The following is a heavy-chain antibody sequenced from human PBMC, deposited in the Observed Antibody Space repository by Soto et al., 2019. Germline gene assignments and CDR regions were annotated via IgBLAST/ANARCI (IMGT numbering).Heavy chain of an antibody. CDR1: GYTFTTDG. Sequence: QVQLEQSGAEVKKPGASVKVSCKASGYTFTTDGINWVRQAPGQGLEWMGWISAYNGNTNYAQKLQGRVTMTTDTSTSTAYMELRSLRSHDTAVYYCARDRGQWLSKGEFDPWGQGTLVTVSS. V-gene: IGHV1-18*01. J-gene: IGHJ5*02. CDR3: ARDRGQWLSKGEFDP. D-gene: IGHD6-19*01. CDR2: ISAYNGNT.